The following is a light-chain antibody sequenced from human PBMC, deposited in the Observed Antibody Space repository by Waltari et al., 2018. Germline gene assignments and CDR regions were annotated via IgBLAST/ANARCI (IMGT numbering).Light chain of an antibody. CDR2: EDN. V-gene: IGLV3-10*01. CDR3: CSPDSSGNHWV. J-gene: IGLJ3*02. CDR1: ALPKQS. Sequence: SYELTQPPSVSVSPGQTARITCPGDALPKQSGFFYSQKSGQAPVLVIYEDNKRPSGIPERFSGSSSGTLSTLTVSGAQVDDEADYYCCSPDSSGNHWVFGGGTKLAVL.